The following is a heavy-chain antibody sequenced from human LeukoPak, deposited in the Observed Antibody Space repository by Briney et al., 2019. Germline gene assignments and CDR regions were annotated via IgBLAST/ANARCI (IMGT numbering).Heavy chain of an antibody. CDR3: ARDWRDSSGKFPNDAFDI. D-gene: IGHD3-22*01. CDR2: ISGSGGGT. CDR1: GFTFSTYA. V-gene: IGHV3-23*01. Sequence: GGSLRLSCAASGFTFSTYAMSWVRQAPGKGLEWVSAISGSGGGTYYADSVKGRFTISRDNSKNTLYLQMNSLRAEDTAVYYCARDWRDSSGKFPNDAFDIWGQGTMVTVSS. J-gene: IGHJ3*02.